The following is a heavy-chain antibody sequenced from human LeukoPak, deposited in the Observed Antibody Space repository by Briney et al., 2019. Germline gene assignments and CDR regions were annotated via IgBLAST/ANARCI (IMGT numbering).Heavy chain of an antibody. CDR2: IYYTGST. D-gene: IGHD5-18*01. J-gene: IGHJ5*02. V-gene: IGHV4-31*03. Sequence: PSQTLSLTCSVSGGSISSGGYYWNWIRQHPGKGLEWIGYIYYTGSTNYNPSLKSRVTISVDTSKNQFSLKLSSVTAADTAVYYCARGSGYSYGFGFDPWGQGTLVTVSS. CDR1: GGSISSGGYY. CDR3: ARGSGYSYGFGFDP.